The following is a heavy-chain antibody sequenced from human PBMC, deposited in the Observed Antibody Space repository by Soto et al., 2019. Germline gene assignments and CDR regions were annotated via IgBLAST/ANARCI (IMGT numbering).Heavy chain of an antibody. CDR1: GDAFTSNG. J-gene: IGHJ4*02. V-gene: IGHV1-18*01. CDR2: ISAYNGNT. Sequence: SVKVTCKDSGDAFTSNGISWVRQAPGQGLEWMGWISAYNGNTNYAQKLQGRVTMTTDTSTSTAYMELRSLRSDDTAVYYCARDIEFVKGIAAASGYWGQGTLVTVSS. CDR3: ARDIEFVKGIAAASGY. D-gene: IGHD6-13*01.